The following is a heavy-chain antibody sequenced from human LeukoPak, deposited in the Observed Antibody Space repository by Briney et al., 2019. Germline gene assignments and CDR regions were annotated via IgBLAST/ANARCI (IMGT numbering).Heavy chain of an antibody. D-gene: IGHD2-8*01. CDR2: INWNSGNI. Sequence: GGSLRLSCAASGFTFDDYAMHWVRQAPGKGLEWVSAINWNSGNIGYADSVKGRFTISRDNAKNSLYLQMNSLRAEDTAVYYCANGYCTNGVCYPYYYYYMDVWGKGTTVTVPS. J-gene: IGHJ6*03. CDR1: GFTFDDYA. V-gene: IGHV3-9*01. CDR3: ANGYCTNGVCYPYYYYYMDV.